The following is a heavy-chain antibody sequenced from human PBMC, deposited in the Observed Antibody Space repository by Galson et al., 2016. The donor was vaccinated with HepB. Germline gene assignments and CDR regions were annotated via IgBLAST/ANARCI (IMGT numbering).Heavy chain of an antibody. D-gene: IGHD3-10*01. V-gene: IGHV4-59*08. CDR3: ARRADDAYGSGSPDY. CDR2: IYYSGHT. Sequence: SETLSLTCTVSGGSIRPYYWTWIRQPPGKGLEWIGYIYYSGHTNYNSSLKSRVTISVDTSKSQFSLKVTSVTAADTAVYYCARRADDAYGSGSPDYWGQGTLVTVSS. J-gene: IGHJ4*02. CDR1: GGSIRPYY.